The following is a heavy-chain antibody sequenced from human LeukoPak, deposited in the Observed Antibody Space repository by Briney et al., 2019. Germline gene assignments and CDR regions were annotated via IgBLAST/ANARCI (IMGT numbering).Heavy chain of an antibody. CDR1: GGSISNYY. Sequence: SETLSLTRNVSGGSISNYYWSRIRQPPGKGLEWIGYMYHTGHTMYNSSLKSRVTMSLDTSKNHFSLRLSSVTAADTAVYYCARHPFATPFDYWGPGTLVTVSS. CDR2: MYHTGHT. J-gene: IGHJ4*02. D-gene: IGHD2-15*01. CDR3: ARHPFATPFDY. V-gene: IGHV4-59*08.